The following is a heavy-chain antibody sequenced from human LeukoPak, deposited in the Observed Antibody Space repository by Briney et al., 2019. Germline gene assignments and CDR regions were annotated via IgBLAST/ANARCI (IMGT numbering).Heavy chain of an antibody. CDR3: ARERDDDAFDI. J-gene: IGHJ3*02. CDR2: ISAGSGNT. Sequence: EASVKVSCKASGDTTKTNALVWLRQAPGQSPESMGWISAGSGNTKYSQKFQDRITITRDTSARTTYMELSSLTSGDTAVYYCARERDDDAFDIWGQGTMVTVSS. CDR1: GDTTKTNA. V-gene: IGHV1-3*01.